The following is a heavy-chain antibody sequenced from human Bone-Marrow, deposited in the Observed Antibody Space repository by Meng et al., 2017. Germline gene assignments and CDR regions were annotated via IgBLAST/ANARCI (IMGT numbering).Heavy chain of an antibody. CDR3: ARPIATYDSTLLLDF. CDR1: GYTFTSYW. Sequence: GGSLRLSCNGSGYTFTSYWMGWVRQMPGKGLEWVGIIYPGDSDTTYSPSFQGKVTFSVDKSINTPYLQWGSLKASDTAMYYCARPIATYDSTLLLDFWGQGTLVTVSS. J-gene: IGHJ4*02. V-gene: IGHV5-51*01. D-gene: IGHD3-22*01. CDR2: IYPGDSDT.